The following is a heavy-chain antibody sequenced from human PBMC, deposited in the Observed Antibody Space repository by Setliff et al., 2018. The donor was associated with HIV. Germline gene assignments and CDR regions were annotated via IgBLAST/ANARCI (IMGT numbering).Heavy chain of an antibody. CDR2: ISRDGATK. D-gene: IGHD6-19*01. V-gene: IGHV3-48*03. CDR1: GFTFSSYA. J-gene: IGHJ4*02. Sequence: GGSLRLSCAASGFTFSSYAMTWVRRTPGQGLEWVSTISRDGATKYYADSVKGRFTISRDNAKNSLYLQMNSLRVEDTAVYYCARDGAVAGKADYWGQGTRVTVSS. CDR3: ARDGAVAGKADY.